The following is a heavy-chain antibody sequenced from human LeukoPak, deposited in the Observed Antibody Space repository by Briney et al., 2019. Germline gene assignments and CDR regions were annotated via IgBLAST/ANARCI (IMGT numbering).Heavy chain of an antibody. J-gene: IGHJ3*02. CDR3: ARDILTGLTLGHDAFDI. Sequence: SETLSLTCSVSGYSISSGYYWSWIRQPPGKGLEWIGYIYYSGSTNYNPSLKSRVTISVDTSKNQFSLKLSSVTAADTAVYYCARDILTGLTLGHDAFDIWGQGTMVTVSS. CDR1: GYSISSGYY. V-gene: IGHV4-61*01. CDR2: IYYSGST. D-gene: IGHD3-9*01.